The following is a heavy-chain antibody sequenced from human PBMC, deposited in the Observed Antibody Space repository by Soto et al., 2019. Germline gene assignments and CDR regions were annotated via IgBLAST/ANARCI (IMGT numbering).Heavy chain of an antibody. CDR1: GYTFTGYY. Sequence: ASVKVSCKASGYTFTGYYMHWVRQAPGQGLEWMGWINPNSGGTNYAQKFQGWVTMTRDTSISTAYMELSRLRSDDTAVYYCARDFTELASYRHDAFDIWGQGTMVTVSS. D-gene: IGHD6-13*01. CDR3: ARDFTELASYRHDAFDI. CDR2: INPNSGGT. V-gene: IGHV1-2*04. J-gene: IGHJ3*02.